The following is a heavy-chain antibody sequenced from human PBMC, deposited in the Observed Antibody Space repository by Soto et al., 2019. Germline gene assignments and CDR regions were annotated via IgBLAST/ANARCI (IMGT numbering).Heavy chain of an antibody. CDR1: VGSISSEGYY. D-gene: IGHD5-18*01. V-gene: IGHV4-31*03. J-gene: IGHJ4*02. CDR3: ARGRGYSYGPYYFDY. Sequence: SETLSLTCTVSVGSISSEGYYWSWFRQLPGKGLEWIGDIYYSGTTYHNPSLRSRLTISGDASKNQFSLKLSSVTDADAALYYCARGRGYSYGPYYFDYWGQGTLVTVSS. CDR2: IYYSGTT.